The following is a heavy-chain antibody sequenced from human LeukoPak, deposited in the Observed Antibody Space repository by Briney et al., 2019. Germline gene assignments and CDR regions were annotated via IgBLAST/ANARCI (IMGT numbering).Heavy chain of an antibody. CDR3: NGRGYPVQ. V-gene: IGHV3-23*01. CDR1: GFTFSSYA. CDR2: ITTSGGSA. Sequence: PGGSLRLSCAASGFTFSSYAMSWVRRAPGKGLEWVSGITTSGGSASYADSVKGRFTISRDNPGNTLFMEMHSLRAEDTAFCYYNGRGYPVQWGQGTLVTVSS. J-gene: IGHJ4*02. D-gene: IGHD3-22*01.